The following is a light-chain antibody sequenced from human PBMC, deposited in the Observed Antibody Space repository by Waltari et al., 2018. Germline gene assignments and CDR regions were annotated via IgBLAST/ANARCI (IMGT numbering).Light chain of an antibody. CDR2: GAS. V-gene: IGKV4-1*01. J-gene: IGKJ1*01. CDR1: QSVLYSSNNKNY. Sequence: DIVMTQSPDSLAVSLGERATINCKSNQSVLYSSNNKNYLAWYQQKEGQPPKLLIYGASTRQSGVPDRFSGSGSGTDFTLTISSLQAEDVAVYHCQQYYTNPRTFGQGTKVEIK. CDR3: QQYYTNPRT.